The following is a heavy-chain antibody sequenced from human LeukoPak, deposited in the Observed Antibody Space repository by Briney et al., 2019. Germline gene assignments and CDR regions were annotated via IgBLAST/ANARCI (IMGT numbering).Heavy chain of an antibody. J-gene: IGHJ6*02. V-gene: IGHV4-4*07. CDR2: IYSSGST. CDR3: ARDMKGNYDSLTGYYHNYYYGMDV. Sequence: SETLSLTCTVSGGSISSYYWSWIRQPAGKGLQWIGRIYSSGSTKYNPSLRSRATMSLDTSKNQFSLRLSTVTAADTAVYYRARDMKGNYDSLTGYYHNYYYGMDVWGQGTTVTVSS. CDR1: GGSISSYY. D-gene: IGHD3-9*01.